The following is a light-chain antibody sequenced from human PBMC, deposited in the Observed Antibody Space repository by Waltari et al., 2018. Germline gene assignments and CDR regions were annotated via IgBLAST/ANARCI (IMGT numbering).Light chain of an antibody. CDR3: CAFAGRGFYV. CDR1: SANVGSYPL. Sequence: SALTQPASVSGSPGQSITISCTETSANVGSYPLLSWYQRHPDGAPKLLIYEVSERPSGVSIRFSGSKSGKTASLTISGLQPEDEADYYCCAFAGRGFYVFGTGTQVTVL. J-gene: IGLJ1*01. CDR2: EVS. V-gene: IGLV2-23*02.